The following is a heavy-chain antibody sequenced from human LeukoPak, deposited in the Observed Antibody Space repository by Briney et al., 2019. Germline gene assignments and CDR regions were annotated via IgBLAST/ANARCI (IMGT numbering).Heavy chain of an antibody. CDR1: GFTLSSHN. CDR2: IKEDGTET. D-gene: IGHD5-24*01. J-gene: IGHJ4*02. Sequence: GGSLRLSCVASGFTLSSHNINWVRQAPGKGLEWVANIKEDGTETYYVDSVKGRFTISRDNAKNSLYLQMNSLRVEDTAVYYCAKEGRSLQTYWGQGTLVTVSS. CDR3: AKEGRSLQTY. V-gene: IGHV3-7*03.